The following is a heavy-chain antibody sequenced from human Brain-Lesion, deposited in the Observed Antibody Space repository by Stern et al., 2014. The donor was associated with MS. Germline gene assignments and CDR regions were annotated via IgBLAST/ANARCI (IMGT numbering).Heavy chain of an antibody. CDR2: IKEDGREQ. CDR3: ARRVLVAMGGYPKTLDV. J-gene: IGHJ6*02. D-gene: IGHD2-2*01. CDR1: GFTFSRHW. V-gene: IGHV3-7*01. Sequence: VQLVESGGVLVQPGGSLKLSCAASGFTFSRHWMTWVRQAPGKGLEWVANIKEDGREQYYVDSVKGRFPMSRDNAKNSLYLQMNSLRAEDTAVYYCARRVLVAMGGYPKTLDVWGRGTTVTVSS.